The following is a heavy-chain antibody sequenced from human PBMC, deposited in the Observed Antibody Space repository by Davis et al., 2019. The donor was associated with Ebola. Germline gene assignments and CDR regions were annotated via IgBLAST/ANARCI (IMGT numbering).Heavy chain of an antibody. CDR3: ARDGEHYSDLDY. V-gene: IGHV3-74*01. CDR1: GFTFSRSW. D-gene: IGHD1-26*01. J-gene: IGHJ4*02. CDR2: IKSDGSTK. Sequence: PGGSLRLSCLASGFTFSRSWMHWVRQAPGKGLVWVSRIKSDGSTKSYADSVKGRFTISRDNAKNTLYLQMDSLRAEDTAVYYCARDGEHYSDLDYWGQGTLVTVSS.